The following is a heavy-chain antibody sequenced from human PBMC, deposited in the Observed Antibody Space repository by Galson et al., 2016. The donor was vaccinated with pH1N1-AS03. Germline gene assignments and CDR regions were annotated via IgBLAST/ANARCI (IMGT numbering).Heavy chain of an antibody. CDR1: GFSLSTGGVH. CDR2: IFWGGET. D-gene: IGHD3-3*02. Sequence: PALVKPTQTLTLTCTFSGFSLSTGGVHVAWIRQPPGKALEWLALIFWGGETRYSPSLGSRLTITKDTSKNQVVLTMTNVDPMDTATYYCARTTHFNEGLDHWGQGTLVTVSS. V-gene: IGHV2-5*02. CDR3: ARTTHFNEGLDH. J-gene: IGHJ4*02.